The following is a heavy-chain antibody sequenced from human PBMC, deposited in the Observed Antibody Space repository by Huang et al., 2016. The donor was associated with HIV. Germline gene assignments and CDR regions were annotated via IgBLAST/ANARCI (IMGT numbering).Heavy chain of an antibody. CDR1: GYGFSSYW. D-gene: IGHD5-18*01. CDR3: ARQVDGFRSHFDF. CDR2: SYPRDSET. V-gene: IGHV5-51*01. Sequence: EVLLVQSGAELKEPGESLKISCKASGYGFSSYWIGWVRPKPGKGLEWMGISYPRDSETKYSPSFDGQVTSSADKSTRTAYLQWESLKAPDTAIYFCARQVDGFRSHFDFWGQGTLVSVSS. J-gene: IGHJ4*02.